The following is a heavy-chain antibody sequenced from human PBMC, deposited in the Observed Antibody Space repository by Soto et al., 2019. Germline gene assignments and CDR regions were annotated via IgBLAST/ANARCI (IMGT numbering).Heavy chain of an antibody. V-gene: IGHV3-48*02. CDR3: ARASKWELLPVVWFDP. D-gene: IGHD1-26*01. CDR2: ISSSSSTI. CDR1: GFTFSSYS. Sequence: GGSLRLSCAASGFTFSSYSMNWVRQAPGKGLEWVSYISSSSSTIYYADSVKGRFTISRDNAKNSLYLQMNSLRDEDTAVYYCARASKWELLPVVWFDPWGQGTLVTVSS. J-gene: IGHJ5*02.